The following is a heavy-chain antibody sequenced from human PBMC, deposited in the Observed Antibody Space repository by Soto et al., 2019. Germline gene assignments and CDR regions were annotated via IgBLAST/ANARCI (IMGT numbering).Heavy chain of an antibody. CDR1: GGSFSSYT. CDR2: IIPTLHIA. V-gene: IGHV1-69*02. CDR3: ARLKGMATVLDY. D-gene: IGHD5-12*01. Sequence: SVKVSCKASGGSFSSYTFSWVRQAPGQGLEWMGRIIPTLHIANYAQKFQGRVTITADESTGTDYMELSSLRSDDTAVYYCARLKGMATVLDYWGQGTLVTGSS. J-gene: IGHJ4*02.